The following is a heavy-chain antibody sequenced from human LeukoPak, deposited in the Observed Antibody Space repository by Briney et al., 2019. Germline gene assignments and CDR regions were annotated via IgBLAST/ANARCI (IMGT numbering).Heavy chain of an antibody. CDR1: GGSFSSGDYS. CDR3: AREILSSVEYFDY. Sequence: SQTLSLTCAVSGGSFSSGDYSWSWIRQPPGKGLEWIGYIYHSGSPYYNPSLKSRVTISIDRSKNQLSLKLNSVTAADTAVYYCAREILSSVEYFDYWGQGILVTVSS. D-gene: IGHD2-15*01. CDR2: IYHSGSP. J-gene: IGHJ4*02. V-gene: IGHV4-30-2*01.